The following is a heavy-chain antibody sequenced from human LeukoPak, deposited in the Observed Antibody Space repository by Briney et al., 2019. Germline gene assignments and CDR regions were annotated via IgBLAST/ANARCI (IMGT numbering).Heavy chain of an antibody. CDR2: ISAYNGNT. V-gene: IGHV1-18*01. CDR1: GYTFTSYG. CDR3: ARDYYYDSSESGDAFDI. Sequence: ASVKVSCKASGYTFTSYGISWVRQAPGQGLEWMGWISAYNGNTNYAQKLQGRVTMTTDTSTSTAYMELRSLRSDDTAVYYCARDYYYDSSESGDAFDIWGQGTMVTVSS. D-gene: IGHD3-22*01. J-gene: IGHJ3*02.